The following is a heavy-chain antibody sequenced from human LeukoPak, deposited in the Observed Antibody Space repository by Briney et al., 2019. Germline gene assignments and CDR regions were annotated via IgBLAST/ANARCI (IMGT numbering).Heavy chain of an antibody. CDR1: GFTLDAYA. J-gene: IGHJ6*02. D-gene: IGHD3-10*01. Sequence: GGSLRLSCVASGFTLDAYAMHWVRQARGKGLEWVSHINEDGGRTYYADSVKGRFTISRDNSKNSLYLEMTSLRAEDSALYYCGTGSFYHGLDVGGRGTTVTVSS. V-gene: IGHV3-43*02. CDR3: GTGSFYHGLDV. CDR2: INEDGGRT.